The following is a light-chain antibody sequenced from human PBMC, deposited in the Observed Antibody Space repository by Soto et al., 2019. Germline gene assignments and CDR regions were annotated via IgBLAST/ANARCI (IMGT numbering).Light chain of an antibody. J-gene: IGLJ3*02. CDR1: SSDVGGYNH. CDR2: DVT. Sequence: QSALTQPRSVYGSPGQSVTISCTGTSSDVGGYNHVSWYQQRPGKAPKFMIYDVTKRPSGVPDRFSGSKSGNTASLTISGLQAEDEGDYYCCSFAGSYTSWVFGGGTKVTVL. CDR3: CSFAGSYTSWV. V-gene: IGLV2-11*01.